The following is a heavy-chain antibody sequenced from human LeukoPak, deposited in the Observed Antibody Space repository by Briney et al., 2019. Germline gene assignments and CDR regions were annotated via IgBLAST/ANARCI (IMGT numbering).Heavy chain of an antibody. D-gene: IGHD7-27*01. CDR1: GFTFSSYG. J-gene: IGHJ4*02. CDR3: TKLAWGYVDY. CDR2: ISGSGGST. V-gene: IGHV3-23*01. Sequence: PGGSLRLSCAASGFTFSSYGMSWVRQAPGKGLEWVSAISGSGGSTYYADSVKGRFTISRDNSKNTLYLQMNNLRADDTAVYHCTKLAWGYVDYWGQGTLVTVSS.